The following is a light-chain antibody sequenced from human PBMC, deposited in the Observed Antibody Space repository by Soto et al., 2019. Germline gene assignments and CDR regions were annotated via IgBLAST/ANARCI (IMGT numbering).Light chain of an antibody. V-gene: IGLV2-14*01. CDR3: SSYTSSSTPH. Sequence: QSALTQPASVSGSPGQSITISCSGTSSDIGTYDHVAWFQQFPGKTPKLMIYSVSNRPSGVSNRFSGSKSGNTASLTISGLQAEDEADYYCSSYTSSSTPHFGTGTKVTVL. CDR1: SSDIGTYDH. J-gene: IGLJ1*01. CDR2: SVS.